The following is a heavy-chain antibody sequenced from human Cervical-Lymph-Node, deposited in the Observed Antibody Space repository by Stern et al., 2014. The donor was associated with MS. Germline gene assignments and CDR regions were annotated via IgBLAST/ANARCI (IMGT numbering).Heavy chain of an antibody. Sequence: QVQLVESGGGVVQPGRSLRLSCAASGFTFSTFPMRWVRQAPGKGLEWVAVISYDGSNKSYADSVKGRFTLSRDNSNNTLYLQMNSLRAEDTAVYYCARAPGYNYGMLDYWGQGTLVTVSS. J-gene: IGHJ4*02. CDR3: ARAPGYNYGMLDY. V-gene: IGHV3-30-3*01. D-gene: IGHD5-18*01. CDR1: GFTFSTFP. CDR2: ISYDGSNK.